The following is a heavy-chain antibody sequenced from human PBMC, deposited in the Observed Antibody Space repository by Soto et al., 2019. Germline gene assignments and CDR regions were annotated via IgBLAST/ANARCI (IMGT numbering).Heavy chain of an antibody. J-gene: IGHJ4*02. Sequence: ASVKVSCKASGYTFTNFAMHWVRQAPGQRLEWMGWINAGNGNTKYSQKFQGRVTITRDTSASTAYVDLSSLRSEDTAVYYCARDTAAAAFYFDYWGQGTLVTVSS. CDR3: ARDTAAAAFYFDY. V-gene: IGHV1-3*01. D-gene: IGHD6-13*01. CDR1: GYTFTNFA. CDR2: INAGNGNT.